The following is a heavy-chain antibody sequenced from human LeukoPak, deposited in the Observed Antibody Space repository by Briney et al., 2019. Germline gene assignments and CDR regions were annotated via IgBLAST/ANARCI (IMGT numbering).Heavy chain of an antibody. V-gene: IGHV4-59*08. J-gene: IGHJ4*02. CDR3: ARRDSSWYYFDY. CDR1: GGSISSYY. D-gene: IGHD6-13*01. CDR2: IYYSGST. Sequence: SETLSLTCTVSGGSISSYYWSWIRQPPGKGLEWIGYIYYSGSTNYNPSLKSRVTISVDTSKNQFSLKLSSVTAADTAVYYCARRDSSWYYFDYWGQGTLVTVSS.